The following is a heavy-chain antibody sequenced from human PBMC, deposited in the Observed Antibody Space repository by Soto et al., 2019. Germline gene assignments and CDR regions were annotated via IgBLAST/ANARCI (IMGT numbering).Heavy chain of an antibody. CDR3: AREEELYGDYGLYYFDY. V-gene: IGHV1-69*04. D-gene: IGHD4-17*01. CDR1: GGTFSSYT. CDR2: IIPILGIA. Sequence: ASVKVSCKASGGTFSSYTISWVRQAPGQGLEWMGRIIPILGIANYAQKFQGRVTITADKSTSTAYMELSSLRSEDTAVYYCAREEELYGDYGLYYFDYWGQGTLVTVSS. J-gene: IGHJ4*02.